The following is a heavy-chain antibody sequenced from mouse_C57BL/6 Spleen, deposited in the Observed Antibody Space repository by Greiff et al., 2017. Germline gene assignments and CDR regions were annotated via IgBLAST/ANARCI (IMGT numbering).Heavy chain of an antibody. CDR2: ISSGGSYT. Sequence: EVQGVESGGDLVKPGGSLKLSCAASGFTFSSYGMSWVRQTPDKRLEWVATISSGGSYTYYPDSVKGRFTISRDNAKNTLYLQMSSLKSEDTAMYYCAREGDWDGSAYWGQGTLVTVSA. V-gene: IGHV5-6*01. J-gene: IGHJ3*01. D-gene: IGHD4-1*01. CDR3: AREGDWDGSAY. CDR1: GFTFSSYG.